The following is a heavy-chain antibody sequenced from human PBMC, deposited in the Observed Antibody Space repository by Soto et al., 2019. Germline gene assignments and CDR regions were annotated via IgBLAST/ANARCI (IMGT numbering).Heavy chain of an antibody. CDR2: ISYGGST. V-gene: IGHV4-30-4*01. D-gene: IGHD1-7*01. CDR3: ATMGTQGTGLYYFDY. CDR1: GGSISSGNYY. J-gene: IGHJ4*02. Sequence: PSETLSLTCTVSGGSISSGNYYWSWIRQPPGKGLEWIGFISYGGSTYYSASLKSRFTISVDTSKNQFSLNLSFVTAADTAVYYCATMGTQGTGLYYFDYWGQGTLVTVSS.